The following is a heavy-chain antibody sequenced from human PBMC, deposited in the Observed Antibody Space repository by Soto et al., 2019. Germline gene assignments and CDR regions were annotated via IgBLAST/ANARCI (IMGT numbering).Heavy chain of an antibody. Sequence: ASVKVSCKASGYTMTGYYRHWVRRAPRQALEWMGWINPNSGGTNYAQKLQGRVTMTRDTSISTAYMELSSLRSDDTAVYHSARDHIVVAQVGGDAIDIFRQGTMVTVSS. CDR2: INPNSGGT. CDR3: ARDHIVVAQVGGDAIDI. V-gene: IGHV1-2*02. J-gene: IGHJ3*02. CDR1: GYTMTGYY. D-gene: IGHD2-21*01.